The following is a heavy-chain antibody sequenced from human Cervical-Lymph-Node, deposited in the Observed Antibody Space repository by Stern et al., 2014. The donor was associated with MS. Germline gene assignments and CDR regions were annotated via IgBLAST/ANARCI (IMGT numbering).Heavy chain of an antibody. CDR2: IRSGGSIV. D-gene: IGHD2-21*02. CDR3: ARVFTYYEGGDPRRRFDP. V-gene: IGHV3-11*01. CDR1: GFTFSDYY. J-gene: IGHJ5*02. Sequence: EQLVESGGGLVKPGGSLRLSCEASGFTFSDYYMTWIRQAPGKGLEWVSYIRSGGSIVYYADSVKGRFTVSRDNANNSLFLQMNSLRAEDTAIYYCARVFTYYEGGDPRRRFDPWGQGSLVTVSS.